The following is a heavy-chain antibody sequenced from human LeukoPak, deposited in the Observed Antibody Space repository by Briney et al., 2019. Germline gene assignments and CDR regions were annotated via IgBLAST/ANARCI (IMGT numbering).Heavy chain of an antibody. CDR1: EFTFSSYG. J-gene: IGHJ6*03. CDR2: IRYDGSNK. CDR3: ARGSRIAAGPDKGRYYYYYMDV. D-gene: IGHD6-25*01. Sequence: GGSLRLSCAASEFTFSSYGMHWVRQAPGKGLEWVAFIRYDGSNKYYADSVKGRFTISRDNSKNTLYLQMNSLRAEDTAVYYCARGSRIAAGPDKGRYYYYYMDVWGKGTTVTISS. V-gene: IGHV3-30*02.